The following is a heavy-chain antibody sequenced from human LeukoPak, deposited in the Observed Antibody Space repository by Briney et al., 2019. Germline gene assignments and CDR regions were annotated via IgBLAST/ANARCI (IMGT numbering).Heavy chain of an antibody. V-gene: IGHV3-9*01. CDR1: GFTFDDYA. J-gene: IGHJ3*02. D-gene: IGHD6-13*01. Sequence: GGSLRLSCAGSGFTFDDYAMHWVRQAPGKGLEWVSGISWNSGSKDYADSVKGRFTISRDNAKNSLLLQMNSLRVEDTALYYCASQQRDAFDTWGQGTMVTVSS. CDR2: ISWNSGSK. CDR3: ASQQRDAFDT.